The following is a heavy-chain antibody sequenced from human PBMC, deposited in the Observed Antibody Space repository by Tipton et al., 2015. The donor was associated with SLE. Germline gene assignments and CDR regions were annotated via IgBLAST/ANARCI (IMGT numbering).Heavy chain of an antibody. Sequence: TLSLTCTVSGGSISNHHWSWIRQSAGNRLEWIGRLHTSGSTNYNPSLQSRASISLDTSKNQFSLKLTSVTAADTAVYYCARNPITMVRGVIPGAFDIWGQRTMVTVSS. CDR1: GGSISNHH. CDR3: ARNPITMVRGVIPGAFDI. CDR2: LHTSGST. J-gene: IGHJ3*02. D-gene: IGHD3-10*01. V-gene: IGHV4-4*07.